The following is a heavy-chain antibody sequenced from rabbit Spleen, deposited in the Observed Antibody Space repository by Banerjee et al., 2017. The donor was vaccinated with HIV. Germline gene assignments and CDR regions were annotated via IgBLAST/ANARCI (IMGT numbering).Heavy chain of an antibody. J-gene: IGHJ6*01. Sequence: QSLEESGGGLVKPGASLTLTCKASGFSFNSGYDMCWVRQAPGKGLEWVACAYAGSSGGTYSATWAKGRFTISKTSSTTVTLQMTSLTAADTATYFCARDVGTSFSTYGTDLWDPGTLVTVS. CDR1: GFSFNSGYD. D-gene: IGHD8-1*01. CDR3: ARDVGTSFSTYGTDL. CDR2: AYAGSSGGT. V-gene: IGHV1S40*01.